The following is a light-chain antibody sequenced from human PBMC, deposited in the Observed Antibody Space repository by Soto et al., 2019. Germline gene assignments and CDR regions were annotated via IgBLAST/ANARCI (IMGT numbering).Light chain of an antibody. Sequence: IVLTQSPGTLSLSPGKRATLSCRASQSVSSSYLAWYQQKPGQAPRLLIYGASSRATGIPDRFSGSGSGTDFTLTITRLEPEDFAVYYCHQYGSAPWTFGQGTKVDI. CDR2: GAS. J-gene: IGKJ1*01. CDR3: HQYGSAPWT. V-gene: IGKV3-20*01. CDR1: QSVSSSY.